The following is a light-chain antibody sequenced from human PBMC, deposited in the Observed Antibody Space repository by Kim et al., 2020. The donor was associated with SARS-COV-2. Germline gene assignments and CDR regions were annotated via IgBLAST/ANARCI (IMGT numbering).Light chain of an antibody. Sequence: QTATPTCTGNSNNVGSQGAVWLQQHPGHPPKVLSDMTLNRPSGISERFSASRSRNIASLTITELRPEDEADYYCSAWDGILNSWVFGGGTKLTVL. CDR1: SNNVGSQG. CDR3: SAWDGILNSWV. V-gene: IGLV10-54*01. CDR2: MTL. J-gene: IGLJ3*02.